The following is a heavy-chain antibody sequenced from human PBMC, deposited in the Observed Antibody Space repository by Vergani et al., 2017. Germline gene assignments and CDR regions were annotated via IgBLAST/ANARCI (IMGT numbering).Heavy chain of an antibody. CDR3: TAVYYDFFWGGRY. CDR1: GFTFSNAW. Sequence: EVQLVESGGGLVKPGGSLRVSCAASGFTFSNAWMSWVRQAPGKGLEWVGRVKTKTDGGTTDYAAPVKGRFTISRDDSKNTLMLQMNSLKTEDTAVYYCTAVYYDFFWGGRYWGQGTLVTVSS. V-gene: IGHV3-15*01. J-gene: IGHJ4*02. CDR2: VKTKTDGGTT. D-gene: IGHD3-16*01.